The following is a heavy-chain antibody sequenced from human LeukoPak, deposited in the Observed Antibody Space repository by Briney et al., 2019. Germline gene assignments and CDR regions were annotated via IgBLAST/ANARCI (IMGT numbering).Heavy chain of an antibody. Sequence: SQTLSLTCTVSGGSISSGGYYWSWIRQHPGKGLEWIGYIYYSGSTYYNPSLKSRVTISVDTSKNQFSLKLSSVTAADTAVYYCARVRYGDSDFDYWGQETLVTVSS. J-gene: IGHJ4*02. CDR2: IYYSGST. D-gene: IGHD4-17*01. CDR1: GGSISSGGYY. CDR3: ARVRYGDSDFDY. V-gene: IGHV4-31*03.